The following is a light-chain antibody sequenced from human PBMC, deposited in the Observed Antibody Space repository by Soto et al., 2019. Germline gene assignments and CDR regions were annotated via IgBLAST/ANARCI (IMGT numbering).Light chain of an antibody. J-gene: IGKJ1*01. V-gene: IGKV3-11*01. CDR3: QQRSNWPPWT. Sequence: EIVLTQSPATLSLSPGERATLSCRASQSVNKFLVWYQQKPGQAPRLLIYDASNRATGIPARFSGSGSGTDFTLTISSLEPEDFAVYYCQQRSNWPPWTFGQGTKVEIK. CDR2: DAS. CDR1: QSVNKF.